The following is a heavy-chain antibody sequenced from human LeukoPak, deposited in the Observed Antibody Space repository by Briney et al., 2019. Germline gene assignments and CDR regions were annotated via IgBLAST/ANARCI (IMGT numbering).Heavy chain of an antibody. D-gene: IGHD3-22*01. CDR2: IIVRSNYI. V-gene: IGHV3-21*04. CDR3: VRLRRNSDTSGFYYYYDF. Sequence: PGGSLRLSCAASGSTFSSYSINWVRPAPGKGLEWVSSIIVRSNYIYYADSVRGRFRISRDDARDSLYLQMNSLRAEDTVVFYCVRLRRNSDTSGFYYYYDFWGQGTLVTVSS. CDR1: GSTFSSYS. J-gene: IGHJ4*02.